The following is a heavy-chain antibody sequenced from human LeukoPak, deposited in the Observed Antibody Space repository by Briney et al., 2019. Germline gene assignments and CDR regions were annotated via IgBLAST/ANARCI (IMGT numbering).Heavy chain of an antibody. CDR3: ARGGWYPDY. V-gene: IGHV3-7*01. D-gene: IGHD6-19*01. J-gene: IGHJ4*02. CDR2: IKQDGSEQ. Sequence: ETLSLTCTVSGGSISSYYWSWIRQPPGKGLEWVAYIKQDGSEQHYVDSVKGRFTISRDNAKNSLYLQMNSLRVEDTAVFYCARGGWYPDYWGLGTLVTVSS. CDR1: GGSISSYY.